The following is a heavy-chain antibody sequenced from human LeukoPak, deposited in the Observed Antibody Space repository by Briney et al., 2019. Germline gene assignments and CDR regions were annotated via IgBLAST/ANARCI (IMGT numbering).Heavy chain of an antibody. CDR3: ARGGTAMVNAYYYYGMDV. V-gene: IGHV3-21*01. Sequence: GGSLRLSCAASGFTFSSYSMKWVRQAPGKGLEWVSSISSSSSYIYYADSVKGRFTISRDNAKNSLYLQMNSLRAEDTAVYYCARGGTAMVNAYYYYGMDVWGKGTTVTVSS. J-gene: IGHJ6*04. CDR2: ISSSSSYI. D-gene: IGHD5-18*01. CDR1: GFTFSSYS.